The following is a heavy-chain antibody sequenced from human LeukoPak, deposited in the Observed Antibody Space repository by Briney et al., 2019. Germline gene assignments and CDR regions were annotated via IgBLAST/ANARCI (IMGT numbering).Heavy chain of an antibody. CDR2: INTNTGNP. CDR3: AREADGMVTSPADY. V-gene: IGHV7-4-1*02. J-gene: IGHJ4*02. D-gene: IGHD5-18*01. Sequence: ASVKVSCKASGYTFTSYSMNWVRQAPGQGLEWMGWINTNTGNPTYAQGFTGRFVFSLDTSVSTAYLQISSLKAEDTTVYYCAREADGMVTSPADYWGQETLVTVSS. CDR1: GYTFTSYS.